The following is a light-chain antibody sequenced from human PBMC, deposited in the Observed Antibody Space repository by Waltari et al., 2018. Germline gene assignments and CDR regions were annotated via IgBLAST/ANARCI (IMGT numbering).Light chain of an antibody. Sequence: DIQMTQSPSSLSASVCDRVTSTCRASQSISSYLNWYQQKPGKAPKLLIYAASRLQSGVTSRFSCSGSRTDFTLTISRLQPEDFATYYCQQSYSTPWTFGQGTKVEIK. CDR2: AAS. CDR3: QQSYSTPWT. J-gene: IGKJ1*01. CDR1: QSISSY. V-gene: IGKV1-39*01.